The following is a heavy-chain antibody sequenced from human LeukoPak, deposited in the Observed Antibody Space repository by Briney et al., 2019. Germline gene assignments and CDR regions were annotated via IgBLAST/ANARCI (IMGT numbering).Heavy chain of an antibody. Sequence: PGGSLRLSCAASGNYWRHWVRQAPGKGLVWVSHIKSDGSWTSYADSVKGRFTISKDNAKNTMYLQMNSLRAEDTAVYYCVSFYETYWGRGTLVTVSS. D-gene: IGHD2/OR15-2a*01. J-gene: IGHJ4*02. CDR2: IKSDGSWT. CDR1: GNYW. V-gene: IGHV3-74*01. CDR3: VSFYETY.